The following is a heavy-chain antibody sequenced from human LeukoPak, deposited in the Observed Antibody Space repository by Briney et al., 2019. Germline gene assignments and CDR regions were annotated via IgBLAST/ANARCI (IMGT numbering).Heavy chain of an antibody. D-gene: IGHD3-10*01. V-gene: IGHV3-21*01. CDR2: ISSSSSYI. CDR1: GFTFSSYS. J-gene: IGHJ3*02. Sequence: PGGSLRLSCAASGFTFSSYSMNWVRQAPGKGLEWVSSISSSSSYIYYADSVKGRFTISRDNAKNSLYLQMNSLRDEDTAVYYCARYSLWFGDPDAFDIWGQGTMVTVSS. CDR3: ARYSLWFGDPDAFDI.